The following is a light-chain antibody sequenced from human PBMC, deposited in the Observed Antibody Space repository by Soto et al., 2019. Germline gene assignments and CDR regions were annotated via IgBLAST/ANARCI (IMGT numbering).Light chain of an antibody. CDR1: QGIRDD. Sequence: IQMTQSPSAMSASVGDRVTITCRASQGIRDDLGWFQHKAGKAPKLLIYATSRVQDGVPSRFSGSGSGTDFTLTISSLRPEDFATYYCLQDYDYPPTFGQGTKVDIK. J-gene: IGKJ1*01. CDR2: ATS. CDR3: LQDYDYPPT. V-gene: IGKV1-6*01.